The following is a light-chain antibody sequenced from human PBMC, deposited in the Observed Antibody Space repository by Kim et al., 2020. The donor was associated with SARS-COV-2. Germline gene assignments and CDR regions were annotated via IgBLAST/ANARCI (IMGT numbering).Light chain of an antibody. CDR2: KDS. Sequence: SVSPRQTARITCSGDVLAKKYARWFQQKPGQAPVLVIYKDSERPSGIPERFSGSSSGTTVTLTISGAQVEDEADYYCYSAADNNWVFGGGTKLTVL. CDR3: YSAADNNWV. J-gene: IGLJ3*02. V-gene: IGLV3-27*01. CDR1: VLAKKY.